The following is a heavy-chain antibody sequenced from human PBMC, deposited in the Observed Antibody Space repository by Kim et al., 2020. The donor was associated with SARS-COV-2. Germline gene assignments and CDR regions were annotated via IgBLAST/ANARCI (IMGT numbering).Heavy chain of an antibody. Sequence: YAQGLPGRFSFPFDTSVSTAYLQISSLKAEDTAVYYCAREGGGYSYGLDYWGQGTLVTVSS. J-gene: IGHJ4*02. V-gene: IGHV7-4-1*02. CDR3: AREGGGYSYGLDY. D-gene: IGHD5-18*01.